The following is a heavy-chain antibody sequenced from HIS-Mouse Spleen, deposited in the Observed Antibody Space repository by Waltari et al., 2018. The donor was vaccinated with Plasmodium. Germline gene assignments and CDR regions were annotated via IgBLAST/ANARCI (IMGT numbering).Heavy chain of an antibody. V-gene: IGHV3-7*01. CDR1: GFTFSSYW. CDR2: IKQEGSEK. Sequence: EVQLVESGGGLVQPGGSLRLSCAASGFTFSSYWMSWVRQAPGKGLEGVANIKQEGSEKYDVDSVKGRFTISRDNAKNSLYLQMNSLRAEDTAVYYCASSWYWYFDLWGRGTLVTVSS. CDR3: ASSWYWYFDL. D-gene: IGHD6-13*01. J-gene: IGHJ2*01.